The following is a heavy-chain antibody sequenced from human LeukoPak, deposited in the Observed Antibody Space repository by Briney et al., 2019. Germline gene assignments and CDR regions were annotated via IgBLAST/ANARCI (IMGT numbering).Heavy chain of an antibody. CDR2: INPKGGGT. J-gene: IGHJ5*02. Sequence: ASVKVSCKASGYTFTDYYMHWVRQAPGQGLEWMGWINPKGGGTNYAQNFQGRVTMTRDTSISTAYVELSSLRSDDTAVYYCARDTCNGGRCFNWFDPWGQGTLVTVSS. V-gene: IGHV1-2*02. CDR1: GYTFTDYY. D-gene: IGHD2-15*01. CDR3: ARDTCNGGRCFNWFDP.